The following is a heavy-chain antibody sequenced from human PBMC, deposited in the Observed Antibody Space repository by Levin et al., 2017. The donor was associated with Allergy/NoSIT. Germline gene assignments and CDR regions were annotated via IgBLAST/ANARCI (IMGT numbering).Heavy chain of an antibody. V-gene: IGHV4-59*08. J-gene: IGHJ4*02. Sequence: SETLSLTCTVSGGSISTYYWSWIRQPPGKGLEWIGYIYYSGSTNYNPSLKSRVTISVDTSKNQFSLKLSSVTAADTAVYYCARMDAAMAKAMGYWGQGTLVT. CDR1: GGSISTYY. CDR3: ARMDAAMAKAMGY. D-gene: IGHD5-18*01. CDR2: IYYSGST.